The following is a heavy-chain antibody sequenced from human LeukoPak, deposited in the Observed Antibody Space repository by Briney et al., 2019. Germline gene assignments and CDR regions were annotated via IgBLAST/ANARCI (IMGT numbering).Heavy chain of an antibody. CDR2: IIPIFGTA. CDR1: GGTFSSYA. CDR3: ARDTLPVTMVN. V-gene: IGHV1-69*05. Sequence: GSSVKVSCKASGGTFSSYAISWVRQAPGQGLEWMGRIIPIFGTANYAQKFQGRVTITTDESTSTAYLELTSLRSEDTAVYYCARDTLPVTMVNWGQGTLVTVSS. D-gene: IGHD4/OR15-4a*01. J-gene: IGHJ4*02.